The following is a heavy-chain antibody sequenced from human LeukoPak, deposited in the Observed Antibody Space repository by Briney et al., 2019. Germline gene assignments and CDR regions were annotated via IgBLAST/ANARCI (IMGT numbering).Heavy chain of an antibody. V-gene: IGHV3-21*01. D-gene: IGHD5-24*01. Sequence: PGGSLRLSCAASGFTFSSHSMNWVRQAPVKGLEWVSSFGTRSGSIYYADSVKGRFTISRDNARNSLYLQMNSLKAEDTAVYYCARERDEGFDYWGQGTLVTVSS. CDR2: FGTRSGSI. CDR3: ARERDEGFDY. CDR1: GFTFSSHS. J-gene: IGHJ4*02.